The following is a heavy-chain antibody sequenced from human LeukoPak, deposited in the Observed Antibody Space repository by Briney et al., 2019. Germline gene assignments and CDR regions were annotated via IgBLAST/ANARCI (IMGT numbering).Heavy chain of an antibody. J-gene: IGHJ5*02. CDR2: INPNSGGT. V-gene: IGHV1-2*02. Sequence: GASVKVSCRASGFPFNTHAVAWVRQAPGQGLEWMGWINPNSGGTNYAQRFQGRVTMTRDTSISTAYMELSRLRSDDTAVYYCARGDCSGGSCYGNWFDPWGQGTLVTVSS. CDR1: GFPFNTHA. D-gene: IGHD2-15*01. CDR3: ARGDCSGGSCYGNWFDP.